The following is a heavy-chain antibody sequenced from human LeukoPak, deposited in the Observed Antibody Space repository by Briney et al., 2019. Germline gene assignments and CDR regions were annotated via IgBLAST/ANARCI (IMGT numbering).Heavy chain of an antibody. CDR3: ARYFDRI. J-gene: IGHJ4*02. CDR1: GFIVNSNF. Sequence: PGGSLRLSCAASGFIVNSNFMSWVRQAPRKGLEWVSSIYDGNTVYADSVRGRFTISRDSSKNTLYLQMNNLRVDDTAVYYCARYFDRIWGQGTLVTVSS. V-gene: IGHV3-53*01. D-gene: IGHD3-9*01. CDR2: IYDGNT.